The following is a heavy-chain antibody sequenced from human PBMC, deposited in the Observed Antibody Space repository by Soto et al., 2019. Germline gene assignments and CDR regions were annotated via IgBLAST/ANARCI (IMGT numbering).Heavy chain of an antibody. D-gene: IGHD2-2*01. Sequence: GGSLRPSCAASGFTFSSYGMHWVRQAPGKGLEWVAVISYDGSNKYYADSVKGRFTISRDNSKNTLYLQMNSLRAEDTAVYYCAKDQEKIVVVPAAIGTSDYYGMDVWGQGTTVTVSS. CDR1: GFTFSSYG. J-gene: IGHJ6*02. CDR2: ISYDGSNK. CDR3: AKDQEKIVVVPAAIGTSDYYGMDV. V-gene: IGHV3-30*18.